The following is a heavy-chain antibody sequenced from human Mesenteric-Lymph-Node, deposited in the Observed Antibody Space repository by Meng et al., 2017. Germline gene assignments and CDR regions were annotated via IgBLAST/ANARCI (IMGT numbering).Heavy chain of an antibody. CDR2: IDSGGGYT. CDR3: AREDTAMVKYY. J-gene: IGHJ4*02. Sequence: QVQLVQSGAEVKKPGASVRVSCKASGYTFTSYYIYWVRQAPGQGLEWMGIIDSGGGYTSYAQKFRGRVTMTRDTSTNTVYMELSSLRFEDTAVFYCAREDTAMVKYYWGQGTLVTVSS. CDR1: GYTFTSYY. V-gene: IGHV1-46*01. D-gene: IGHD5-18*01.